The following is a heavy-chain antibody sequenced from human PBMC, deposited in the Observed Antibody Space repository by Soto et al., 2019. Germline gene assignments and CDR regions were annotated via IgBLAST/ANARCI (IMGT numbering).Heavy chain of an antibody. V-gene: IGHV3-23*01. CDR2: ISGSGGST. J-gene: IGHJ6*02. D-gene: IGHD2-8*01. Sequence: GGSLRLSCAASGFTFSSYAMSWVRQAPGKGLEWVSAISGSGGSTYYADSVKGRFTISRDNSKNTLYLQMNSLRAEDTAVYYCAKDKGSCTNGVCYRGDYYYGMDVWGQGTTVTVSS. CDR1: GFTFSSYA. CDR3: AKDKGSCTNGVCYRGDYYYGMDV.